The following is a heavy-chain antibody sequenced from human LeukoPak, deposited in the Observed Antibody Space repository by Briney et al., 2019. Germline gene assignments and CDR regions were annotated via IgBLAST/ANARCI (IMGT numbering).Heavy chain of an antibody. Sequence: GRSLSLSCAASGFTFSSYAMHWVRQAPGKGLEWVAVISYDGSNKYYADSVKGRFTISRDNSKNTLYLQMNSLRAEDTAVYYCAREGNYDILTGLDAFDIWGQGTMVTVSS. CDR2: ISYDGSNK. D-gene: IGHD3-9*01. V-gene: IGHV3-30-3*01. J-gene: IGHJ3*02. CDR3: AREGNYDILTGLDAFDI. CDR1: GFTFSSYA.